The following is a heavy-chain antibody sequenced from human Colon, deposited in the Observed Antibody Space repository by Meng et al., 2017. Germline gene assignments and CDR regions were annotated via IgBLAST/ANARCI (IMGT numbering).Heavy chain of an antibody. CDR3: ARGIWEGFDY. Sequence: QVRLVQSGAEVKKPGASVSVSCKASGYTFTALDINWVRQATGQGLEWMGWINPNSGETGYAQKFQGRFTMTRDTSISTFYMELSSLTSDDTAVYYCARGIWEGFDYWGQGALVTVSS. D-gene: IGHD1-26*01. CDR2: INPNSGET. V-gene: IGHV1-8*01. J-gene: IGHJ4*02. CDR1: GYTFTALD.